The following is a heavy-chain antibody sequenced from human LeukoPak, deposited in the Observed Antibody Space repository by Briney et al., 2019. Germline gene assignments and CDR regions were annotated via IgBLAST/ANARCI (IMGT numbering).Heavy chain of an antibody. CDR3: ARHQAAADDYFDY. CDR2: IYTSGST. V-gene: IGHV4-4*07. D-gene: IGHD6-13*01. J-gene: IGHJ4*02. CDR1: GGSISNYY. Sequence: SETLSLTCTVSGGSISNYYWSWLRQPAGKGLEWIGRIYTSGSTNYNPSLKSRVTMSVDTSKNQFFLKLSSVTAADTAVYYCARHQAAADDYFDYWGQGTLVTVSS.